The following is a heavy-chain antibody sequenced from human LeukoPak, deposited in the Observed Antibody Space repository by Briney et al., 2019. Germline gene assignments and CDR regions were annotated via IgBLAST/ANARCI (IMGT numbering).Heavy chain of an antibody. V-gene: IGHV3-48*03. CDR1: GFTFSSYE. Sequence: PGGSLRLSCAASGFTFSSYEMNWVRQAPGKGLEWVSYISSSGSTIYYADSVKGRFTISRDNAKNSLYLQMNSLRAEDTAVYYCARGLVGATPFDYWGQGSLVIVSS. J-gene: IGHJ4*02. CDR3: ARGLVGATPFDY. CDR2: ISSSGSTI. D-gene: IGHD1-26*01.